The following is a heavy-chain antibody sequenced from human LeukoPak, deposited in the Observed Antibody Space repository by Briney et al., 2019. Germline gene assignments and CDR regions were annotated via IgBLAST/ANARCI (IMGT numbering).Heavy chain of an antibody. D-gene: IGHD3-16*01. Sequence: GGSLRLSCTASGFTFGDYAMSWVRQAPGKGLEWVGFIRSKAYGGTTEYAASVKGRFTISRDDSKSIAYLQMNSLKTEDTAVYYCTRGQITFGGWGWGQGTLVTVSS. V-gene: IGHV3-49*04. CDR3: TRGQITFGGWG. CDR2: IRSKAYGGTT. J-gene: IGHJ4*02. CDR1: GFTFGDYA.